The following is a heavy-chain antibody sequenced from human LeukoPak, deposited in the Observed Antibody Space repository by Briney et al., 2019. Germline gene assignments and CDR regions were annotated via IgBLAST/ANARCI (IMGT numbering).Heavy chain of an antibody. J-gene: IGHJ4*02. CDR3: ARGGGVGSGSYTIQED. CDR2: INPTRDST. CDR1: GYTFTSYG. D-gene: IGHD3-10*01. Sequence: ASVKLSCKASGYTFTSYGITWVRRAPGQGLEWMGIINPTRDSTSYAQKFQGRVTMTRDTSTSTVYMELSSLRSEDTAVYYCARGGGVGSGSYTIQEDWGQGTLVTVSS. V-gene: IGHV1-46*01.